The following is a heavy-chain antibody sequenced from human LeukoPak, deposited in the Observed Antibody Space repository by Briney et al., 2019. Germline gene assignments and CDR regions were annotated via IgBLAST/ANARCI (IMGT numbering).Heavy chain of an antibody. V-gene: IGHV1-69*06. J-gene: IGHJ4*02. CDR1: GGTFSSYA. Sequence: SVKVSCKASGGTFSSYAISWVRQAPGQGLGWMGGIIPIFGTANYAQKFQGRVTITADKSTSTAYMELSSLRSEDTAVYYCARDLSSGWYYFDYWGRGTLVTVSS. CDR2: IIPIFGTA. D-gene: IGHD6-19*01. CDR3: ARDLSSGWYYFDY.